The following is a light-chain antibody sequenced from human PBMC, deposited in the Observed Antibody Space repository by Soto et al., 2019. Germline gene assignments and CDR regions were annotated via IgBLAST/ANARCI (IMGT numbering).Light chain of an antibody. J-gene: IGKJ4*01. CDR3: QQYGSSPPRT. Sequence: EFVLTQSPGTLSLSPGERATLSCRASQSVSSSYLAWYQQKPGQAPRILIYGASTRATGIPDRCSGSGSGTDFTLTISRPEPEDFALYYCQQYGSSPPRTFGGGTKVESK. V-gene: IGKV3-20*01. CDR2: GAS. CDR1: QSVSSSY.